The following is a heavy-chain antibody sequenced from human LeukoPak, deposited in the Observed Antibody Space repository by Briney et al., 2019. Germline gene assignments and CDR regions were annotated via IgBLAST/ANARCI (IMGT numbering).Heavy chain of an antibody. Sequence: GGSLRLSCTASGFTFRTYWIRWVRQVPGKGLVWVSQITFDGSVTSYADSVKGRFTISSNNAKNTLYLQMNSLGTEDTAVYYCVTVHYDSRIYFDLWGRGTMVTVSS. D-gene: IGHD3-16*01. CDR3: VTVHYDSRIYFDL. CDR1: GFTFRTYW. CDR2: ITFDGSVT. J-gene: IGHJ2*01. V-gene: IGHV3-74*01.